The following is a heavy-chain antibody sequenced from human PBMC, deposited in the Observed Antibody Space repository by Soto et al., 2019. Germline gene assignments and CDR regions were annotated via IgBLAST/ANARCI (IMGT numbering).Heavy chain of an antibody. CDR2: ISYDGSNK. D-gene: IGHD2-21*01. J-gene: IGHJ6*02. CDR3: ARDGYGGNSYYGMDV. CDR1: GFTFSSYA. Sequence: GGSLRLSCAASGFTFSSYAMHWVRQAPGKGLEWVAVISYDGSNKYYADSVKGRFTISRDNSKNTLYLQMNSLRAEDTAVYYCARDGYGGNSYYGMDVWGQGTTVTVSS. V-gene: IGHV3-30-3*01.